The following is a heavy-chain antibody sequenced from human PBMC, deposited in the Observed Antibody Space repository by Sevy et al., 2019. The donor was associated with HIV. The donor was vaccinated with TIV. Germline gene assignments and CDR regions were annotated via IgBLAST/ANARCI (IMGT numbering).Heavy chain of an antibody. V-gene: IGHV4-59*08. Sequence: LTCTVSGGSITSLYWNWIRQPPGKGLEWIANIYYNGHINYNPSLKSRVTLSLDTSKNQFSLRLSSVTAADTAMYYCAGENTWGRGYSWGQGTLVTVSS. CDR2: IYYNGHI. CDR1: GGSITSLY. D-gene: IGHD1-26*01. J-gene: IGHJ4*02. CDR3: AGENTWGRGYS.